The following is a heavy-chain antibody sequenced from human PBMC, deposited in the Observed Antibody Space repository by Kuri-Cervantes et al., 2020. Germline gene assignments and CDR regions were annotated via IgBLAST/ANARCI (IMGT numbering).Heavy chain of an antibody. J-gene: IGHJ4*02. CDR2: IYRSGNT. CDR3: ARGFELNYYDSSGFYVDS. Sequence: SETLSLTCSISGDSFSSTNVYWSWIRQPPGKGLEWIGSIYRSGNTYYNPSLKSRVTISLDTSNNQFSLKLSSVTAADTAVYYCARGFELNYYDSSGFYVDSWGQGTLVTVSS. V-gene: IGHV4-39*07. CDR1: GDSFSSTNVY. D-gene: IGHD3-22*01.